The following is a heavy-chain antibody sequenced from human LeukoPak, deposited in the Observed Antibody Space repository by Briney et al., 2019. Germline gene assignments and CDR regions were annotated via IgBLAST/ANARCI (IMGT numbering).Heavy chain of an antibody. CDR3: VREESGGYFDY. J-gene: IGHJ4*02. CDR2: IAPSVDTT. D-gene: IGHD2-8*02. Sequence: ASVKVSCKSFGFTFTNYLLHWVRQAPGQGLGWVGRIAPSVDTTNYAQKFRGRVTMTRDTSTSTVYMELSSLRSDDTAIYYCVREESGGYFDYWAREPWSPSPQ. CDR1: GFTFTNYL. V-gene: IGHV1-46*01.